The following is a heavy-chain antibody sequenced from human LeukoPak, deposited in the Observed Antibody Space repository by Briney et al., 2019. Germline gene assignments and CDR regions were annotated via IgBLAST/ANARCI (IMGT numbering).Heavy chain of an antibody. CDR2: IWYDGSNK. CDR1: GFTFSSYG. CDR3: ARDKDNYYDSSGYDPLGY. D-gene: IGHD3-22*01. J-gene: IGHJ4*02. Sequence: GRSLRLSCAASGFTFSSYGMHWVRQAPGKGLEWVAVIWYDGSNKYYADSVKGRFTISRDNSKNTLYLQMNSLRAEDTAVYYCARDKDNYYDSSGYDPLGYWGQGTLVTVSS. V-gene: IGHV3-33*01.